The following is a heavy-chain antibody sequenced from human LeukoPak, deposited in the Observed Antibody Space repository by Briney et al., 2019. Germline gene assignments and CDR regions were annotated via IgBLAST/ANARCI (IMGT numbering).Heavy chain of an antibody. CDR1: GFTFSSYS. CDR2: ISSSSSYI. CDR3: ARGRSGSYYSGFDY. J-gene: IGHJ4*02. D-gene: IGHD1-26*01. V-gene: IGHV3-21*01. Sequence: GGSLRLSCAASGFTFSSYSMNWVRQAPGKGLEWVSSISSSSSYIYYADSVKGRFTISRDNTKNSLYLQMNSLRAEDTAVYYCARGRSGSYYSGFDYWGQGTLVTVST.